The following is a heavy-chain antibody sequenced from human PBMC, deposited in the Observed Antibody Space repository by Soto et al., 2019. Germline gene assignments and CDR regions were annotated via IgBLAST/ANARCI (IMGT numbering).Heavy chain of an antibody. J-gene: IGHJ4*02. CDR1: GGSFSGYY. V-gene: IGHV4-34*01. CDR3: ASVRRADIVVVPAATGYFDY. Sequence: SETLSLTCAVYGGSFSGYYWSWIRQPPGKGLEWIGEINHSGSTNYNPSLKSRVTISVDTSKNQFSLKLSSVTAADTAVYYCASVRRADIVVVPAATGYFDYWGQGTLVTVSS. D-gene: IGHD2-2*01. CDR2: INHSGST.